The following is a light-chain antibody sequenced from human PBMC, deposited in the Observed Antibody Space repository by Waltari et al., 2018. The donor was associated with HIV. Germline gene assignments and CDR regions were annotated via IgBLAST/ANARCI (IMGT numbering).Light chain of an antibody. CDR2: DVD. CDR3: ASFTGDNTVM. Sequence: AVTPPASVSGLPGQSTTIPCTGADPAFTLSHFVSWYQQHSGKPPRLILYDVDSRASGVSDRFSGSMSGNTASLTISGLRAEDEGHYYCASFTGDNTVMFGGGTEVTVL. J-gene: IGLJ3*02. CDR1: DPAFTLSHF. V-gene: IGLV2-14*03.